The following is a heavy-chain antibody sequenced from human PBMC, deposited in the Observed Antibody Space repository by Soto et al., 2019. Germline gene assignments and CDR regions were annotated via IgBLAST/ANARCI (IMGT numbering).Heavy chain of an antibody. CDR3: ARGKVAAAGVRMGYYYYYGMDV. V-gene: IGHV1-69*13. D-gene: IGHD6-13*01. CDR2: IIPIFGTA. Sequence: GASVKVSCKASGGTFSSYAISWVRQAPGQGLEWMGGIIPIFGTANYAQKFQGRVTITADESTSTAYMELSSLRSEDTAVYYCARGKVAAAGVRMGYYYYYGMDVWGQGTTVTVSS. J-gene: IGHJ6*02. CDR1: GGTFSSYA.